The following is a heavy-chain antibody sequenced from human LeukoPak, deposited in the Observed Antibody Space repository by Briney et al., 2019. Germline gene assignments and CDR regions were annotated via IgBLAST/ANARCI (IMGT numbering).Heavy chain of an antibody. V-gene: IGHV5-51*01. J-gene: IGHJ5*01. CDR1: GNSFINYW. CDR2: IYPGDSDT. D-gene: IGHD1-26*01. Sequence: NHGESLKISCKGSGNSFINYWIGWVRQMPGKGLEWMGIIYPGDSDTRYSPSFQGQVTISADKSISTAYLQWSSLKASDTPMYYCARQVGSGGYARFDSWGQGTLVTVSS. CDR3: ARQVGSGGYARFDS.